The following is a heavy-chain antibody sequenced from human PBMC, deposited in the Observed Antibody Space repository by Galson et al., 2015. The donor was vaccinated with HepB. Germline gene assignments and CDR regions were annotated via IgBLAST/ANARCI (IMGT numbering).Heavy chain of an antibody. CDR3: ARDRTVTTERDYYFYYPMDV. CDR2: ISTYNGEI. Sequence: SVKVSCKASGYTFSRYGFSWVRQAPRQGLEWMVWISTYNGEIRYAQKFQGRITMTTDASTNTAYLELRTLRLDDTAVYFCARDRTVTTERDYYFYYPMDVWGQGTTVTVS. V-gene: IGHV1-18*04. CDR1: GYTFSRYG. J-gene: IGHJ6*02. D-gene: IGHD4-17*01.